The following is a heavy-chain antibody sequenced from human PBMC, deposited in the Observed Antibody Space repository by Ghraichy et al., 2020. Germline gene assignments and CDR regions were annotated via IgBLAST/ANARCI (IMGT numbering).Heavy chain of an antibody. CDR3: ARHSRIGGDF. CDR1: DSIKSTGHY. CDR2: IHYSGIT. V-gene: IGHV4-39*01. Sequence: SETLSLTCTVDSIKSTGHYWGWVRQPPGKGLEWIASIHYSGITYKNPSLQSRLTTSVDTSKNQISLNLTSVTAADTAVYFCARHSRIGGDFWGSGTLVIVSS. D-gene: IGHD2/OR15-2a*01. J-gene: IGHJ4*02.